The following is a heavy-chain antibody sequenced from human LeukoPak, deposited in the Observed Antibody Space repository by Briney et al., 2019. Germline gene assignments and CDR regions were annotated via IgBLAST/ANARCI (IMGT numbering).Heavy chain of an antibody. Sequence: GGSLRLSCVASGFTFTTYWMTWVRQAPGKGLEWVSVLYSDGNTKYADSVQGRFTISRDNSKNTLYLEMNSLSPDDTAVYYCARGVEPLAANTLAYWGQGTLVTVSS. V-gene: IGHV3-53*01. CDR1: GFTFTTYW. CDR3: ARGVEPLAANTLAY. D-gene: IGHD1-14*01. J-gene: IGHJ4*02. CDR2: LYSDGNT.